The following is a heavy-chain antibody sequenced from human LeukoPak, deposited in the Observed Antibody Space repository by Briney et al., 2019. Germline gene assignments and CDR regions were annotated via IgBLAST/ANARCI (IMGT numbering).Heavy chain of an antibody. CDR1: GFTVSSNY. V-gene: IGHV3-53*01. Sequence: GGSLRLSCAASGFTVSSNYMSWVRQAPGKGLEWVSVIYSGGSTYYADSVKGRFTISRGNSKNTLYLQMNSLRAEDTAVYYCARDHVTKGMDVWGKGTTVTVSS. J-gene: IGHJ6*03. CDR2: IYSGGST. CDR3: ARDHVTKGMDV.